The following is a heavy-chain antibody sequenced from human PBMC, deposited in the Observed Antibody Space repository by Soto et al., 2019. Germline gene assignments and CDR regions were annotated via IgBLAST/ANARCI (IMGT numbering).Heavy chain of an antibody. Sequence: QAQLVQSGAEVKKPGASVKVSCKASGYSFTDFAMHWVRLASGQRLEWMGWINADKGDTKYSPKFQGRVTITRDTSATTVYMELRSLRSEDTAVYYWARGPLSGVATIWDYAHWFDPWGQGRLVTVST. CDR3: ARGPLSGVATIWDYAHWFDP. CDR1: GYSFTDFA. D-gene: IGHD5-12*01. CDR2: INADKGDT. J-gene: IGHJ5*02. V-gene: IGHV1-3*01.